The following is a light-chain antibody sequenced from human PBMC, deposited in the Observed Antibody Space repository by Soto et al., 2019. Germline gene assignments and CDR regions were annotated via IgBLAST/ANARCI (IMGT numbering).Light chain of an antibody. CDR1: QSVRSN. Sequence: EIVMTQSPATLSVSPGERATLSCRASQSVRSNLAWYQQKPGQAPRLLIYGASTRATGIPDRFSGSGSGTEFSLTISSLQSEDFAVYYCQQYSIWRTFGQGTKVDI. CDR2: GAS. J-gene: IGKJ1*01. V-gene: IGKV3-15*01. CDR3: QQYSIWRT.